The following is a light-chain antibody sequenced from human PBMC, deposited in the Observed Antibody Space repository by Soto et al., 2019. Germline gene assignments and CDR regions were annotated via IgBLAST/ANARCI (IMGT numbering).Light chain of an antibody. Sequence: QSVLTQPPSASGTPGQRVTISCSGSSSNTGSNTVNWYQQLPGTAPKLLIYSNNQRPSGVPDRFSVSKSGTSASLAISGLQSEDEADYYCAAWDDSLNGVVFGGGTKLTVL. CDR2: SNN. J-gene: IGLJ2*01. CDR3: AAWDDSLNGVV. V-gene: IGLV1-44*01. CDR1: SSNTGSNT.